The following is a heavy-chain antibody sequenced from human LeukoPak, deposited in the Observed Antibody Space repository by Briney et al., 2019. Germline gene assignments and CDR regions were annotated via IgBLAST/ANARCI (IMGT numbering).Heavy chain of an antibody. D-gene: IGHD5-12*01. CDR1: GFTFSSYS. Sequence: SPGGSLRLSCAASGFTFSSYSMNWVRQAPGKGLEWVSSISSSSYIYYADSVKGRFTISRDNAKNSLYLQMNSLRAEDTAVYYCAKDRPAVYNGYDYGYWGQGTLVTVSS. CDR2: ISSSSYI. J-gene: IGHJ4*02. V-gene: IGHV3-21*04. CDR3: AKDRPAVYNGYDYGY.